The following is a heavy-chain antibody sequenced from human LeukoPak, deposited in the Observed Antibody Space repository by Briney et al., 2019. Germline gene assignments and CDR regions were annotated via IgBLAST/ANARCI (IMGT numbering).Heavy chain of an antibody. J-gene: IGHJ4*02. CDR1: GFTFNDYA. CDR3: AKDRGSFRWGSSAFDY. Sequence: QAGGSLRLSCAVSGFTFNDYAMHWARQAPGKGLEWVSSISWNSDSIGYVDSVKGRFIISRDNAKNSLYLQMNSLRAEDTALYYCAKDRGSFRWGSSAFDYWGQGTLVTVSS. V-gene: IGHV3-9*01. D-gene: IGHD3-16*01. CDR2: ISWNSDSI.